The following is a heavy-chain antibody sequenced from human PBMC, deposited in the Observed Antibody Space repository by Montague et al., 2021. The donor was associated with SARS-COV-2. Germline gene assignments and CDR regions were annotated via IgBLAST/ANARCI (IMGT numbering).Heavy chain of an antibody. D-gene: IGHD3-10*01. CDR2: IYTSGNT. J-gene: IGHJ6*02. CDR1: GGSISSGSYY. CDR3: ARVGVGTMVRGVIPAYYYYGMDV. V-gene: IGHV4-61*02. Sequence: TLSLTCTVSGGSISSGSYYWSWIRQPAGKGLEWIGRIYTSGNTNYNPSLKSRVTISVDTSKNQFSLKLSSVTAADTAVYYCARVGVGTMVRGVIPAYYYYGMDVWGQGTTVTVSS.